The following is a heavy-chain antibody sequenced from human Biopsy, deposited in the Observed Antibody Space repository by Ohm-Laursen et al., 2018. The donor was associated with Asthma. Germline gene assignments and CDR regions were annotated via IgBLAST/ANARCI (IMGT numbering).Heavy chain of an antibody. CDR3: ARQKLVAAEGPFEM. Sequence: SQTLSLTCTVSGGSISSNFYYWGWIRQPPGKGLEWVGNLYKSGQVYYNLSLKSRFTISVDTSKNQFSLQLRSMTAADTAVYYCARQKLVAAEGPFEMWGQGTMVIVSS. CDR1: GGSISSNFYY. V-gene: IGHV4-39*01. J-gene: IGHJ3*02. CDR2: LYKSGQV. D-gene: IGHD1-26*01.